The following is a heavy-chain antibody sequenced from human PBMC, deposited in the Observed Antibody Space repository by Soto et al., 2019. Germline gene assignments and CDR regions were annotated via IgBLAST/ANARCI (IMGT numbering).Heavy chain of an antibody. V-gene: IGHV4-38-2*01. CDR2: IYHSGST. D-gene: IGHD3-3*01. CDR1: GYSISSGYY. CDR3: ARVQQSYDFWSGSHGFDY. J-gene: IGHJ4*02. Sequence: ASETLSLTCGVSGYSISSGYYWGWIRQPPGKGLEWIGSIYHSGSTYYNPSLKSRVTISVDTSKNQFSLKLSSVTAADTAVYYCARVQQSYDFWSGSHGFDYWGQGTLVTVSS.